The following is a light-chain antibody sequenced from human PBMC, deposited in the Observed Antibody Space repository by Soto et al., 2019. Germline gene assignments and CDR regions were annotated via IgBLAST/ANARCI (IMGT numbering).Light chain of an antibody. CDR2: EVS. V-gene: IGLV2-8*01. J-gene: IGLJ2*01. CDR1: SSDVGGYNY. CDR3: SSYAGSNVV. Sequence: QSALTQPPSASGSPGQSVTISCTGTSSDVGGYNYVSWYQQRPGKAPKIMIYEVSKRPSGVPDRFSGFKSGNTASPTVSGLQAEDEADYYCSSYAGSNVVFGGGTKLTVL.